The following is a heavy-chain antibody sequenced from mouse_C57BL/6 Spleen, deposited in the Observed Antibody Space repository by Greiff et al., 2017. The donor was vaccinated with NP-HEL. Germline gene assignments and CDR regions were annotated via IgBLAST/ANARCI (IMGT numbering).Heavy chain of an antibody. V-gene: IGHV5-6*01. D-gene: IGHD1-1*01. J-gene: IGHJ2*01. CDR1: GFTFSSYG. Sequence: EVQGVESGGDLVKPGGSLKLSCAASGFTFSSYGMSWVRQTPDKRLEWVATISSGGSYTYYPDSVKGRFTISRDNAKNTLYLQMDSLKSEDTAMYYWARQITTVVATPFDYWGQVTTLTVSS. CDR2: ISSGGSYT. CDR3: ARQITTVVATPFDY.